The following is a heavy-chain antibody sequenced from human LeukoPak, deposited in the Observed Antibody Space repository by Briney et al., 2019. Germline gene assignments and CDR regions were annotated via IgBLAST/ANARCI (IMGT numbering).Heavy chain of an antibody. J-gene: IGHJ4*02. V-gene: IGHV3-7*01. CDR1: GFTFSGHW. Sequence: GGSLRLSCAASGFTFSGHWMSWVRQAPGKGPEWVANIDQDGSAKNYVDSVKGRFSISRDNAKNSLILQMNSLRDEDTAVYYCARNGGSLDYWGQGTLVTVSS. CDR3: ARNGGSLDY. CDR2: IDQDGSAK. D-gene: IGHD3-10*01.